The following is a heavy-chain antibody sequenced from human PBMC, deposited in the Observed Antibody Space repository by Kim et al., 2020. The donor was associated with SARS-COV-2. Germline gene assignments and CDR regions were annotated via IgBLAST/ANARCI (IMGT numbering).Heavy chain of an antibody. J-gene: IGHJ5*02. CDR3: ARDTLLYYYGSGNLSGWFDP. CDR2: IIPIFGTA. V-gene: IGHV1-69*13. D-gene: IGHD3-10*01. CDR1: GGTFSSYA. Sequence: SVKVSCKASGGTFSSYAISWVRQVPGQGLEWMGGIIPIFGTANYAQKFQGRVTITADESTSTAYMELSSLRSEDTAVYYCARDTLLYYYGSGNLSGWFDPWGQGTLVTVSS.